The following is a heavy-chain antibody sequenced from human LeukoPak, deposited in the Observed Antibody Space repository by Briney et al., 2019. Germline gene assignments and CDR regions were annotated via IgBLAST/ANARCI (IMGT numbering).Heavy chain of an antibody. CDR2: IYYSGST. Sequence: KPSETLSLTCTVSGGSISSSSYYWGWIRQPPGKGLEWIGSIYYSGSTYYNPSLKSRVTISVDTSKNQFSLKLSSVTAADTAVYYCARDSRSFDYWGQGTLVTVSS. CDR1: GGSISSSSYY. CDR3: ARDSRSFDY. V-gene: IGHV4-39*07. J-gene: IGHJ4*02.